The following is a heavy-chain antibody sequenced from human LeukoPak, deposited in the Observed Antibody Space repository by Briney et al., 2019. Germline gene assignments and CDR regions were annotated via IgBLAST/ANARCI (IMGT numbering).Heavy chain of an antibody. V-gene: IGHV4-39*07. CDR3: ARVSGSYDSAAFDY. Sequence: SETLSLTCTVSGGSISSSSYYWGWIRQPPGKGLEWIGSIYYSGSTYYNPSLKSRVTISVDTSKNQFSLKLSSVTAADTAVYYCARVSGSYDSAAFDYWGQGTLVTVSS. CDR2: IYYSGST. J-gene: IGHJ4*02. D-gene: IGHD1-26*01. CDR1: GGSISSSSYY.